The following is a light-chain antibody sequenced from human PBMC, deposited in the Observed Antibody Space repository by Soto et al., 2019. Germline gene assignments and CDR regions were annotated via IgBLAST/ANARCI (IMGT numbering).Light chain of an antibody. CDR3: SSYTSSSNPYV. CDR1: SSDVGGYNY. V-gene: IGLV2-14*01. Sequence: QSLLPQPSSLSGSPGRSITLSCPGTSSDVGGYNYVSWYQQHPGKAPKLMIYDVSSRPSGVSNRFSGAKSGNTASLTISGLQTEDEAAYYCSSYTSSSNPYVFGTGTKVTGL. CDR2: DVS. J-gene: IGLJ1*01.